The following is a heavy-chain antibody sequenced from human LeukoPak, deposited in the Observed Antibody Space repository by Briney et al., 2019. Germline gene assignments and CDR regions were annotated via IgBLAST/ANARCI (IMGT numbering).Heavy chain of an antibody. CDR2: INHSGST. D-gene: IGHD3-10*01. CDR1: GGSFSGYY. V-gene: IGHV4-34*01. Sequence: SETLSLTCAVYGGSFSGYYWSWIRQPPGKGLEWIGEINHSGSTNYNPSLKSRVTISVDTSKNQFSLKLSSVTAADTAVYYCAQRKDYYGSGSYQYYMDVWGKGTTVTISS. CDR3: AQRKDYYGSGSYQYYMDV. J-gene: IGHJ6*03.